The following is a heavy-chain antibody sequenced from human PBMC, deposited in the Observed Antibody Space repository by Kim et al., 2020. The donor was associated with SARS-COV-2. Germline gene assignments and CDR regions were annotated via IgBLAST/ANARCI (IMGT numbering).Heavy chain of an antibody. CDR3: AKDIRIGYSGYVNPLDY. V-gene: IGHV3-9*01. CDR2: ISWNSGSI. CDR1: GFTFDDYA. J-gene: IGHJ4*02. D-gene: IGHD5-12*01. Sequence: GGSLRLSCAASGFTFDDYAMHWVRQAPGKDLEWVSGISWNSGSIGYADSVKGRFTISRDNAKNSLYLQMNSLRAEDTALYYCAKDIRIGYSGYVNPLDYWGQGTLVTVSS.